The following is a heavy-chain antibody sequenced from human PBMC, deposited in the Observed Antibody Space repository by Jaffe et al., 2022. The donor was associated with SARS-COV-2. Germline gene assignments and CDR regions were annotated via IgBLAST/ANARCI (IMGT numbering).Heavy chain of an antibody. V-gene: IGHV3-15*01. Sequence: EVQLVESGGGLVKPGGSLRLSCGASGFTFSNAWMTWVRQAPGKGLDWLGRIKSKPAGGTIEYAAAVRGRFTISRDDSKDTLYLQMNSLRTEDTAVYYCTTTGAECGGDCSNFWGQGTLVTVSS. CDR2: IKSKPAGGTI. CDR1: GFTFSNAW. J-gene: IGHJ4*02. CDR3: TTTGAECGGDCSNF. D-gene: IGHD2-21*02.